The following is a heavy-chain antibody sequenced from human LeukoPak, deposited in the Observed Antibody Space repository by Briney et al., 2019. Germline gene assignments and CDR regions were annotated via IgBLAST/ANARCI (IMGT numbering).Heavy chain of an antibody. CDR1: GASINDYY. D-gene: IGHD2-8*01. CDR2: VYHTGTS. CDR3: TRVVNGGHFDY. Sequence: SETLSLTCSVSGASINDYYWTWIRQPPGKGLEWVGYVYHTGTSGYHPSLKSRVAMSLDTSKNQVSLKLRSVTAADTAVYFCTRVVNGGHFDYWGQGTLDTVSS. J-gene: IGHJ4*02. V-gene: IGHV4-59*12.